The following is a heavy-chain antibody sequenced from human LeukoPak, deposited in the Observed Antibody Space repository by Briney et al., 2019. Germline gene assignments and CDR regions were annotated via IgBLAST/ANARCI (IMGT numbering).Heavy chain of an antibody. V-gene: IGHV3-11*06. CDR2: ISSSSSYT. Sequence: VGSLRLSCAASGFTFSDYYMSWIPGAPGKGLEGVSYISSSSSYTNYADSVKGRFTISRDNAKNSLYLQMNSLRAEDTAVYYCARLGWATAPLDYWGQGTLVTVSS. CDR1: GFTFSDYY. D-gene: IGHD5-12*01. J-gene: IGHJ4*02. CDR3: ARLGWATAPLDY.